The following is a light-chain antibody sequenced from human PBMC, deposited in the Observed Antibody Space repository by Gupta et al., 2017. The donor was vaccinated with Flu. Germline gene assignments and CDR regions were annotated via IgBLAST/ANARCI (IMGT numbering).Light chain of an antibody. Sequence: DIQMTQSPSSLSASVGDRVTITCRASQSITSYLNWYQQRPGKAPKLLIYAASNLQSGVPSRFSGSASRTEFTLTINSLQPEDFATYYCQQSYSTLLTFGGGTKVEIK. CDR1: QSITSY. V-gene: IGKV1-39*01. J-gene: IGKJ4*01. CDR2: AAS. CDR3: QQSYSTLLT.